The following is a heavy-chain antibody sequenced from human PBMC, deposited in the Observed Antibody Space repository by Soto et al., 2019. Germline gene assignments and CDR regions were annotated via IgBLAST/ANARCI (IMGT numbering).Heavy chain of an antibody. V-gene: IGHV1-18*01. Sequence: GASVKVSCKASGYTFTRSGISWVRQATGQGLEWMGWISTYNGDTNYAQTFQGRVTMTTDTSTSTVHMEVRSLRSDDTAVYYCAREGVAPYYYYGMDVWGQGTPVTVSS. CDR1: GYTFTRSG. CDR2: ISTYNGDT. J-gene: IGHJ6*02. CDR3: AREGVAPYYYYGMDV. D-gene: IGHD5-12*01.